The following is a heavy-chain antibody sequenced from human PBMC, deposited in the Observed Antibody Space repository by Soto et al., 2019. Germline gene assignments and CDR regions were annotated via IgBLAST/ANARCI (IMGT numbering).Heavy chain of an antibody. Sequence: QMQLVQSGPEVKKPGTSVKVSCKASGFTFTSSAVQWVRQARGQRLEWIGWIVVGSGNTNYAQKFQEKVTITRDMSTSTAYMELSSLRSEDTAVYYCSADGGVGEGFFYYYYGMDVWGQGTTVTVSS. CDR2: IVVGSGNT. CDR3: SADGGVGEGFFYYYYGMDV. V-gene: IGHV1-58*01. CDR1: GFTFTSSA. D-gene: IGHD1-26*01. J-gene: IGHJ6*02.